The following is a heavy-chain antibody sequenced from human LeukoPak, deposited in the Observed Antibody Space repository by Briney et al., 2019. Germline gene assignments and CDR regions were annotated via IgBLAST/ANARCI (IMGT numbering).Heavy chain of an antibody. D-gene: IGHD3-22*01. J-gene: IGHJ4*02. CDR2: SRNKANTFTT. Sequence: GGSLRLSCAASGFTFSDHYMDWVRQAPGKGLEWVGRSRNKANTFTTEYAASVKGRFTISRDVSTNSLFLQMHSLKTADTAVYYCARESESLVVVMWGQGTLVTVSS. V-gene: IGHV3-72*01. CDR1: GFTFSDHY. CDR3: ARESESLVVVM.